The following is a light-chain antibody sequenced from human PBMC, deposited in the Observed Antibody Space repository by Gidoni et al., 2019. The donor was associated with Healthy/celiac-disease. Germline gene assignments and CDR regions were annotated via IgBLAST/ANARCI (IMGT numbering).Light chain of an antibody. CDR3: CSYAGSSTYVV. Sequence: QSALTQPASVSGSPVQSITISCTGTSSDVESYNLGSWYQQHPGKAPKLMIYEGSKRPSGVSNRFSGSKSGNTASLTISGLQAEDEADYYCCSYAGSSTYVVFGGGTKLTVL. J-gene: IGLJ2*01. CDR2: EGS. V-gene: IGLV2-23*01. CDR1: SSDVESYNL.